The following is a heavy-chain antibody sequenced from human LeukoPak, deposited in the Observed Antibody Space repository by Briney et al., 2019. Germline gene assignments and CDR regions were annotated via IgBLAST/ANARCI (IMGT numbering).Heavy chain of an antibody. CDR3: ARGGLRWQLRHAFDI. CDR1: GGSISSSSYY. CDR2: IYYSGST. V-gene: IGHV4-39*07. D-gene: IGHD4-23*01. Sequence: SETLSLTCTVSGGSISSSSYYWGWIRQPPGKGLEWIGSIYYSGSTYYNPSLKSRVTISVDTSKNQFSLKLSSVTAADTAVYYCARGGLRWQLRHAFDIWGQGTMVTVSS. J-gene: IGHJ3*02.